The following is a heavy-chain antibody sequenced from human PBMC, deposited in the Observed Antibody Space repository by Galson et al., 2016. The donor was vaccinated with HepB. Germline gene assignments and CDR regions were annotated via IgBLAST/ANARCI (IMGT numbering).Heavy chain of an antibody. D-gene: IGHD3-16*01. Sequence: SLRLSCAASGFTFSTYSMNWVRQAPGKGLEWVSFISITSGYKYYADSLKGRDTISRDNAKNSLYLQMNSLRAEDTAVYYCARPPEGDRRYFDLWGRGTLVTVSS. CDR2: ISITSGYK. CDR3: ARPPEGDRRYFDL. V-gene: IGHV3-21*01. CDR1: GFTFSTYS. J-gene: IGHJ2*01.